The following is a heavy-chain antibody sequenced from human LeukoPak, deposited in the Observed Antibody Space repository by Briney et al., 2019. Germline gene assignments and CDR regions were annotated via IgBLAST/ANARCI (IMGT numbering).Heavy chain of an antibody. CDR3: AKGRISSSWYLGY. V-gene: IGHV3-23*01. Sequence: GGSLRLSCAASGFAFGNYAMGWVRQAPGKGLEWVSAISGSGGSTYYADSVKGRFTISRDNSKNTLYLQMNSLRAEDTAVYYCAKGRISSSWYLGYWGQGTLVTVSS. D-gene: IGHD6-13*01. J-gene: IGHJ4*02. CDR1: GFAFGNYA. CDR2: ISGSGGST.